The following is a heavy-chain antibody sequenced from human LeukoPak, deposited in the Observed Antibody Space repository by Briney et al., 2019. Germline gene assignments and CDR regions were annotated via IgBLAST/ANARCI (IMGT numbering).Heavy chain of an antibody. Sequence: ASVKVSCKASGYTFTDYYMRWVRQAAGQGLEWMGWINPNSGGTNYAQKFQGRVTMTRDTSISTAYMELSRLRSDDTAVYYCARDGGSTVDYWGQGTLVTVSS. CDR3: ARDGGSTVDY. V-gene: IGHV1-2*02. J-gene: IGHJ4*02. CDR1: GYTFTDYY. CDR2: INPNSGGT. D-gene: IGHD1-26*01.